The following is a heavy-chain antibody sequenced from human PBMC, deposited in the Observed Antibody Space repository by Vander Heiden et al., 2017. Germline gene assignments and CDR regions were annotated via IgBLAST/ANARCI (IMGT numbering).Heavy chain of an antibody. D-gene: IGHD6-13*01. Sequence: QVQLVESGGGVVQPGRSLRLSCAASGFPFSSYAMPWVRQAPGKGLEWVAVISYDGSNKYYADSVKGRFTISRDNSKNTLYLQMNSLRAEDTAVYYCARDRVSSSFVFDYWGQGTLVTVSS. J-gene: IGHJ4*02. CDR1: GFPFSSYA. CDR3: ARDRVSSSFVFDY. CDR2: ISYDGSNK. V-gene: IGHV3-30-3*01.